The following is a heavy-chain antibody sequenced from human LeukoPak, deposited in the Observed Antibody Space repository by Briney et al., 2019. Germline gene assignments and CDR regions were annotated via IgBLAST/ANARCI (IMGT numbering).Heavy chain of an antibody. Sequence: GASVKVSCKASGYTFTGYYMHWVRQAPGQGLEWMGWISAYNGNTNYAQKLQGRVTMTTDTSTSTAYMELRSLRSDDTAVYYCAREPYYYDSSGYYYKSWFDPWGQGTLVTVSS. J-gene: IGHJ5*02. CDR1: GYTFTGYY. CDR2: ISAYNGNT. V-gene: IGHV1-18*04. CDR3: AREPYYYDSSGYYYKSWFDP. D-gene: IGHD3-22*01.